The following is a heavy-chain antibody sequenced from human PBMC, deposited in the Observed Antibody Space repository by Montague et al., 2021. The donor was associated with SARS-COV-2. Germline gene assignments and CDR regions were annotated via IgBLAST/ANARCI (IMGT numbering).Heavy chain of an antibody. CDR3: AAATYGSIAY. J-gene: IGHJ4*02. CDR1: GFTFPDYA. D-gene: IGHD3-10*01. CDR2: INWNGNSR. Sequence: SLRLSCAASGFTFPDYAMHWVRQAPGMGLEWVSGINWNGNSRGYADSVKGRFTISRDNAANSLFLQMSSLRPEDTALYYCAAATYGSIAYWGQGNLVTVSS. V-gene: IGHV3-9*01.